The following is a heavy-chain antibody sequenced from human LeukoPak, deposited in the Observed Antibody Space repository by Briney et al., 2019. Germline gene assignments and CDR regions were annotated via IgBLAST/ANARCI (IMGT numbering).Heavy chain of an antibody. V-gene: IGHV1-18*01. CDR3: AKQPIFGVRYGMDV. CDR2: ISAYNGNT. J-gene: IGHJ6*02. D-gene: IGHD3-3*01. Sequence: ASVKVSCKASGYTFTSYGISWVRQAPGQGLEWMGWISAYNGNTNYAQKLQGRVTMTTDTSTSTAYMELRSLRSDDTAVYYCAKQPIFGVRYGMDVWGQGTTVTVSS. CDR1: GYTFTSYG.